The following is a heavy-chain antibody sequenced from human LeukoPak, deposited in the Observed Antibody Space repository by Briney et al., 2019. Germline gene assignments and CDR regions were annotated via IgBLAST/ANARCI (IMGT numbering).Heavy chain of an antibody. CDR2: ISSSGSTI. Sequence: GGSLRLSCAASGFTFSDYYMSWIRQAPGKGLEWVSYISSSGSTIYYADSVKGRSTISRDNAKNSLYLQMNSLRAEDTAVYYCARDVHPSYYYYGMDVWGQGTTVTVSS. V-gene: IGHV3-11*01. CDR3: ARDVHPSYYYYGMDV. D-gene: IGHD3-10*02. J-gene: IGHJ6*02. CDR1: GFTFSDYY.